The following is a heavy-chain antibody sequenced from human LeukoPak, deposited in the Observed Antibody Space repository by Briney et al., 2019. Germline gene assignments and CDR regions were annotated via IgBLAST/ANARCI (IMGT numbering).Heavy chain of an antibody. CDR3: AKDLALSGVVVITLDY. J-gene: IGHJ4*02. V-gene: IGHV3-23*01. CDR1: GFTFSIYA. D-gene: IGHD3-22*01. Sequence: GGSLGLSCAASGFTFSIYAMSWVRQAPGKGLEWVSAISGSGGSTYYADSVKGRFTISRDNSKNTLYLQMNSLRAEDTAVYYCAKDLALSGVVVITLDYWGQGTLVTVSS. CDR2: ISGSGGST.